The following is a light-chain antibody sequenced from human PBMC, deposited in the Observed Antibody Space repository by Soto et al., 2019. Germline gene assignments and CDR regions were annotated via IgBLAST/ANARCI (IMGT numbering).Light chain of an antibody. V-gene: IGKV2-28*01. CDR1: QSLLHSNGYYY. J-gene: IGKJ1*01. CDR3: MQALQTRT. CDR2: LGS. Sequence: TVRTQSPLSLPVTPGEPASISCRSSQSLLHSNGYYYLDWYLQKPGQSPQLLIYLGSNRASGVPDRFSGSGSGTDFTLKISRVEAEDVGVYYCMQALQTRTFGQGTKVDIK.